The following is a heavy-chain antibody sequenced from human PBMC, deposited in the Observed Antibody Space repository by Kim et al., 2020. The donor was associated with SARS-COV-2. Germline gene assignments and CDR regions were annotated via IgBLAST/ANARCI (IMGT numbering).Heavy chain of an antibody. CDR1: GGSFSGYY. V-gene: IGHV4-34*01. J-gene: IGHJ6*02. Sequence: SETLSLTCAVYGGSFSGYYWSWIRQPPGKGLEWIGEINHSGSTNYNPSLKSRVTISVDTSKNQFSLKLSSVTAADTAVYYCGRGGRWFWGSYHYYYYGMDVWGQGTTVTVSS. CDR3: GRGGRWFWGSYHYYYYGMDV. D-gene: IGHD3-16*01. CDR2: INHSGST.